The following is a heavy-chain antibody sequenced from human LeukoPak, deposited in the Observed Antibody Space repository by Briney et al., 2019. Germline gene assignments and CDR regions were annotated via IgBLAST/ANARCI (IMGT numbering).Heavy chain of an antibody. J-gene: IGHJ5*01. V-gene: IGHV3-30*18. Sequence: HPGGSLRLSCAASGFSFSDYYMHWVRQAPGKGLEWVAAISYDGSNKYYADSVKGRFTMSRDNSKNTLYLQMNSLRVEDTAVYYCAKDPLRTIPQGWFDSWGQGILVTVSS. CDR3: AKDPLRTIPQGWFDS. CDR2: ISYDGSNK. D-gene: IGHD3-9*01. CDR1: GFSFSDYY.